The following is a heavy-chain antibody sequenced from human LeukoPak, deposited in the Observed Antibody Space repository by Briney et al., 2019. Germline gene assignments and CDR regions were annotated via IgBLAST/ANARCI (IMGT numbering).Heavy chain of an antibody. CDR2: ISSSSSYI. CDR3: AKGGEQLAPKSWFDP. D-gene: IGHD6-6*01. Sequence: GGSLRLSCAASGFTFSSYSMNWVRQAPGKGLEWVSSISSSSSYIYYADSVKGRFTISRDNSKNTLYLQMNSLRAEDTAVYYCAKGGEQLAPKSWFDPWGQGTLVTVSS. J-gene: IGHJ5*02. CDR1: GFTFSSYS. V-gene: IGHV3-21*04.